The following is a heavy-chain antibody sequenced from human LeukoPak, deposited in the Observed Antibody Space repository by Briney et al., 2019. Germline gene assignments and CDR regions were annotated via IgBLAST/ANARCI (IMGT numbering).Heavy chain of an antibody. Sequence: SETLSLTCTVSGGSISSYYWSWIRQPAGKGLEWIGRIYTSGSTNYNPSLKSPVTMSVDTSKNQFSLKLSSVTAADTAVYYCARGARRYNWNYWSPLIWFDPWGQGTLVTVSS. CDR1: GGSISSYY. V-gene: IGHV4-4*07. D-gene: IGHD1-7*01. CDR2: IYTSGST. CDR3: ARGARRYNWNYWSPLIWFDP. J-gene: IGHJ5*02.